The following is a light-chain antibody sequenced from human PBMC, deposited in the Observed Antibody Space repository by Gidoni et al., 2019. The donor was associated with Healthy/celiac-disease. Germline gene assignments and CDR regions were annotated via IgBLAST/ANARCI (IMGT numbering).Light chain of an antibody. CDR2: KAS. CDR3: QQYNSYPWT. V-gene: IGKV1-5*03. Sequence: DIQKTQSPSTLSASVGDRVTITCRASQSISSWLAWYQQKPGKAPKLLIYKASSFESGVPSRFSGSGSGTEFTLTISSLQPDDFATYYCQQYNSYPWTFXQXTKVDIK. J-gene: IGKJ1*01. CDR1: QSISSW.